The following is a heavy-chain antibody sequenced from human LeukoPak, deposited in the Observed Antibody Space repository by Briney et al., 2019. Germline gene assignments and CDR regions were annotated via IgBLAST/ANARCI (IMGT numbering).Heavy chain of an antibody. J-gene: IGHJ4*02. V-gene: IGHV1-2*02. D-gene: IGHD3-10*01. CDR2: INPSSGDT. CDR3: ARDRGGSGSYYDLAY. Sequence: ASVKVSCKASGYSFSGYYIHWVRQAPGQGFEWMGWINPSSGDTNFAQRFHGRVTMTRDTAIATAYMELTSLTSDDTAMYFCARDRGGSGSYYDLAYWGQGTLVTVSS. CDR1: GYSFSGYY.